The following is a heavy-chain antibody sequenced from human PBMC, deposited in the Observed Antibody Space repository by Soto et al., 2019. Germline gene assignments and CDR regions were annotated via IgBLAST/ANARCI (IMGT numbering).Heavy chain of an antibody. V-gene: IGHV4-59*12. CDR1: GASMSTYY. CDR2: IYYSGST. CDR3: ARGVYYDILTGYPEYFQH. J-gene: IGHJ1*01. Sequence: SETLSLTCTASGASMSTYYWNWFRQPPGKGLEWIGYIYYSGSTNYNPSLKSRVTISVDTSKNQFSLKLSSVTAADTAVYYCARGVYYDILTGYPEYFQHWGQGTLVTVSS. D-gene: IGHD3-9*01.